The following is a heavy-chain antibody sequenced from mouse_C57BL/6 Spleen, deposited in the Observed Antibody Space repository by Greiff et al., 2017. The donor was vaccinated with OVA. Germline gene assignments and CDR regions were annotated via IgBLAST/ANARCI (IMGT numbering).Heavy chain of an antibody. V-gene: IGHV5-4*01. Sequence: EVQVVESGGGLVKPGGSLKLSCAASGFTFSSYAMSWVRQTPEKRLEWVATISDGGSYTYYPDNVKGRFTISRDNAKNNLYLQMSHLKSEDTAMYYCARIYYGNYDYAMDYWGQGTSVTVSS. CDR3: ARIYYGNYDYAMDY. CDR2: ISDGGSYT. J-gene: IGHJ4*01. D-gene: IGHD2-1*01. CDR1: GFTFSSYA.